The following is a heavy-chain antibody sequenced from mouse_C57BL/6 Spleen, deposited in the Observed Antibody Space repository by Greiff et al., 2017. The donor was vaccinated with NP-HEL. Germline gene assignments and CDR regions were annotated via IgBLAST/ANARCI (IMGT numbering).Heavy chain of an antibody. J-gene: IGHJ4*01. CDR2: INPNNGGT. D-gene: IGHD3-2*02. CDR1: GYTFTDYN. Sequence: VQLQQSGPELVKPGASVKIPCKASGYTFTDYNMDWVKQSHGKSLEWIGDINPNNGGTIYNQKFKGKATLTVDKSSSTAYMELRSLTSEDTAVYYCARGGDSSGYVKVYYAMDYWGQGTSVTVSS. V-gene: IGHV1-18*01. CDR3: ARGGDSSGYVKVYYAMDY.